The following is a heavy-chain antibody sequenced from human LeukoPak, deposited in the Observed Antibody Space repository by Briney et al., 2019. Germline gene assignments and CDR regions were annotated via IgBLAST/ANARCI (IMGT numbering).Heavy chain of an antibody. D-gene: IGHD2-2*02. CDR1: GGSFSGYY. J-gene: IGHJ4*02. V-gene: IGHV4-34*01. CDR2: INHSGST. CDR3: ARFYCSSTSCYNYFDY. Sequence: SETLSLTCAVYGGSFSGYYWGWIRQPPGKGLEWIGEINHSGSTNYNPSLKSRVTISVDTSKNQFSLKLSSVTAADTAVYYCARFYCSSTSCYNYFDYWGQGTLVTVSS.